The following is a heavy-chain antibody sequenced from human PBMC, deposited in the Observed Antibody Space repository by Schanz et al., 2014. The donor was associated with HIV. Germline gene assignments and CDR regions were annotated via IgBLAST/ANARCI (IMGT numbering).Heavy chain of an antibody. CDR3: ARGYYDSSGYIHAFDI. V-gene: IGHV4-34*01. J-gene: IGHJ3*02. CDR1: GESFSGYY. Sequence: QVRLQQWGAGLLKPSGTLSLTCAVYGESFSGYYWTWIRQPPGKGLEWIGEIDHSGSTNYNPSLKSRVTISVDTSKNQFSLKLSSVTAADTAVYYCARGYYDSSGYIHAFDIWGQGTMVTVSS. CDR2: IDHSGST. D-gene: IGHD3-22*01.